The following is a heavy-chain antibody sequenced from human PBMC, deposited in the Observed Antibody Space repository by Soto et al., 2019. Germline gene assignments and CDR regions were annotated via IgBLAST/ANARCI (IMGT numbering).Heavy chain of an antibody. CDR3: STSVYCSTTRCYYYYGLDV. Sequence: QVQLVHSGAEVKKPGSSVKVSCKVSGGTFSSHSINWVRQAPGQGPEWMGGIIPIFGTENYAQKFQGRVTITADESTSTAYMELSSLTSEDTALYYCSTSVYCSTTRCYYYYGLDVWGQGTRVIVSS. V-gene: IGHV1-69*01. D-gene: IGHD2-2*01. CDR2: IIPIFGTE. CDR1: GGTFSSHS. J-gene: IGHJ6*02.